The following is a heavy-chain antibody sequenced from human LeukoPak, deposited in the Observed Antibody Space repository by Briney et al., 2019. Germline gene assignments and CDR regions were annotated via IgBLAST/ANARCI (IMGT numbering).Heavy chain of an antibody. V-gene: IGHV3-20*04. J-gene: IGHJ4*02. CDR3: AKDLGSLEMATID. CDR2: INWNGGST. CDR1: GFTFDDYG. D-gene: IGHD5-24*01. Sequence: PGGSLRLSCAASGFTFDDYGMSWVRQAPGKGLEWVSGINWNGGSTGYADSVKGRFTIPRDNAKNSLYLQMNSLRAEDTAVYYCAKDLGSLEMATIDWGQGTLVTVSS.